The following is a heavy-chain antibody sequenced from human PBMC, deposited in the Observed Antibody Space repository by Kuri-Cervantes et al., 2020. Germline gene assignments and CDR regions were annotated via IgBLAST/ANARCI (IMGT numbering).Heavy chain of an antibody. J-gene: IGHJ5*02. CDR2: IIPIFGTA. D-gene: IGHD6-13*01. V-gene: IGHV1-69*13. CDR3: ATSSSWYNHNWFDP. CDR1: GYTFTSYG. Sequence: SVKVSCKASGYTFTSYGISWVRQAPGQGLEWMGWIIPIFGTANYAQKFQGRVTITADESTSTAYMELSSLRSEDTAVYYCATSSSWYNHNWFDPWGQGTLVTVSS.